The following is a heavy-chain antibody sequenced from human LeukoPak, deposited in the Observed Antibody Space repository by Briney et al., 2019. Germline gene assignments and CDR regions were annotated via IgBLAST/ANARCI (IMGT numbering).Heavy chain of an antibody. CDR1: GFTFDDYA. J-gene: IGHJ4*02. CDR3: AKDRRSGSYGNLVDQ. Sequence: GRSLRLSCAASGFTFDDYAMHWVRQAPGKGLEWVSGISGNSGSIQYADSVKGRFTISRDNAKNSLYLQMNSLRAEDTAFYYCAKDRRSGSYGNLVDQWGQGTLVTVSS. CDR2: ISGNSGSI. V-gene: IGHV3-9*01. D-gene: IGHD3-16*01.